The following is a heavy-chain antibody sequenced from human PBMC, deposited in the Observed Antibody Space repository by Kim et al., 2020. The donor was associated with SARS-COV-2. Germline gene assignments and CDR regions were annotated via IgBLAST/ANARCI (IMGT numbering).Heavy chain of an antibody. D-gene: IGHD3-22*01. CDR2: INAGNGNT. CDR3: ARDGSMIAPMDY. V-gene: IGHV1-3*01. J-gene: IGHJ4*02. CDR1: GYTFTSYA. Sequence: ASVKVSCKASGYTFTSYAMHWVRQAPGQRLEWMGWINAGNGNTKYSQKFQGRVTITRDTSASTAYMELSRLRSEDTAVYYCARDGSMIAPMDYWGQGTLVTVSS.